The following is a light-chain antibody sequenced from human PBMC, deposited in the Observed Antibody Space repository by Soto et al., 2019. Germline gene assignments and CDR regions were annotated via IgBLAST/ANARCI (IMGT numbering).Light chain of an antibody. J-gene: IGKJ1*01. V-gene: IGKV3-20*01. CDR3: QQCDNWWT. Sequence: EIVLTQSPGTLSLSPGERATLSCRASQSVSSSYLAWYQQKPGQAPRLLIYGASSRATGIPDRFSGSGSGTDFTLTISRLETEDFAVYYCQQCDNWWTFGQGTQVDIX. CDR1: QSVSSSY. CDR2: GAS.